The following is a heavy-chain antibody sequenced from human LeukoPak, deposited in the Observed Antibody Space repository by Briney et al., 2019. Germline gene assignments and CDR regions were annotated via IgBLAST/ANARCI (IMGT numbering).Heavy chain of an antibody. J-gene: IGHJ3*02. CDR1: GFTFSSYA. CDR3: AKSIRGLPGAFDI. V-gene: IGHV3-23*01. D-gene: IGHD3-16*01. CDR2: ISGSGGTT. Sequence: PGGSLRLSCAASGFTFSSYAMSWVRQAPGKGLEWVSDISGSGGTTYYADSVKGRFTISRDNSKNTLYLQMNSLRAEDTAVYYCAKSIRGLPGAFDIWGQGTMVTVST.